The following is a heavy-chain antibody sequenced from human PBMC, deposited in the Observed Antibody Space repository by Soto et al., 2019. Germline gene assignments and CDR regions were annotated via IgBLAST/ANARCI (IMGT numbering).Heavy chain of an antibody. V-gene: IGHV3-23*01. CDR2: ISGSGSST. CDR1: GFTFSTSA. CDR3: TKATKGSGWYGYYGMDA. D-gene: IGHD6-19*01. J-gene: IGHJ6*02. Sequence: EVQVLESGGGVVQPGGSLSLSCAASGFTFSTSAMSWVRQAPGKGLEWVSGISGSGSSTYYADSVKGRFIISRDNSKNTLYLQMNSLRADDTAVYYCTKATKGSGWYGYYGMDAWGQGTTVTVS.